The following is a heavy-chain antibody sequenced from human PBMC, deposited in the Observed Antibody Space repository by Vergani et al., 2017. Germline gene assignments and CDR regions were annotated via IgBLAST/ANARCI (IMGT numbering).Heavy chain of an antibody. D-gene: IGHD3-9*01. V-gene: IGHV7-4-1*02. CDR3: ARDPAVGLRYFDWLGSWFDP. J-gene: IGHJ5*02. CDR2: INTNTGNP. Sequence: QVQLVQSGSELKKPGASVKVSCKASGYTFTSYAMNWVRQAPGQGLEWMGWINTNTGNPTYAQGFTGRFVFSLDTSVSTAYLQISSLKAEDTAVYYCARDPAVGLRYFDWLGSWFDPWGQGTLVTVSS. CDR1: GYTFTSYA.